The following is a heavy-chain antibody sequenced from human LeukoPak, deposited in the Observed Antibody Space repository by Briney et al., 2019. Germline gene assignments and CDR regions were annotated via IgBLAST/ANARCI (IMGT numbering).Heavy chain of an antibody. CDR1: GFTSSSYW. CDR3: TTRRQDGW. Sequence: NAGGSLRLSCAASGFTSSSYWMSWVRQAPGKGLEWVGRIKSKSDGGTIDYAAPVKGRFTISRDDSRNTLYLQMNSLKTEDTAVYYCTTRRQDGWWGQGTLVTVS. CDR2: IKSKSDGGTI. J-gene: IGHJ4*02. D-gene: IGHD2-15*01. V-gene: IGHV3-15*01.